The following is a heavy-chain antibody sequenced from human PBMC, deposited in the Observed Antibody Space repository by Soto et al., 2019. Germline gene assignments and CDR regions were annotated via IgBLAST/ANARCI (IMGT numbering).Heavy chain of an antibody. V-gene: IGHV4-61*01. Sequence: SETLSLTCTVSGGSVRSGSYYWSWIRQPPGKGLEWIGYIYYRGSTNYNPSLKSRVTISVDTSKNQFSLKLSSVTAADTAVYYCARDRDGGHNWFDHWGQGTLVTVSS. CDR3: ARDRDGGHNWFDH. D-gene: IGHD3-10*01. CDR1: GGSVRSGSYY. CDR2: IYYRGST. J-gene: IGHJ5*02.